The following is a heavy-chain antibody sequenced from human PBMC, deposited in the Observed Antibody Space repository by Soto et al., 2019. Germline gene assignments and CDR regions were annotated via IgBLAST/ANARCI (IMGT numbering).Heavy chain of an antibody. Sequence: SQTLSLTCAISGDSVSSSSAAWNWIRQSPSRGLEWLGRTYYRSKWYKEYAASVRSRITINPDTSKNQFSLQLNSVSPEDTAVYYCVRTIGWLDPWGQGTLVTVSS. J-gene: IGHJ5*02. CDR2: TYYRSKWYK. CDR3: VRTIGWLDP. V-gene: IGHV6-1*01. CDR1: GDSVSSSSAA. D-gene: IGHD1-26*01.